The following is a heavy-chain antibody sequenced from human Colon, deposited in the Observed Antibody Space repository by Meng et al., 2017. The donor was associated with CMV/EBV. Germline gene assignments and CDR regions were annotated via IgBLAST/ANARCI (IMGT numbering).Heavy chain of an antibody. J-gene: IGHJ6*02. CDR2: IFPDDSET. V-gene: IGHV5-51*01. D-gene: IGHD4-11*01. Sequence: GESLKISCQASGYSFTTFWIAWVRQVPGKGLEWMGMIFPDDSETKYGPSFQGQVTISVDKSISTAYLQWSSLTASDTAMYYCAALTTGYYSGMDVWGQGTTVTVSS. CDR3: AALTTGYYSGMDV. CDR1: GYSFTTFW.